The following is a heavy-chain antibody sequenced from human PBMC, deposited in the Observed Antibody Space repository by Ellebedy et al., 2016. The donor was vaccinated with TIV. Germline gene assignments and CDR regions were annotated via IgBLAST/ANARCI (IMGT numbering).Heavy chain of an antibody. CDR1: GFTFSSHA. J-gene: IGHJ5*02. Sequence: GGSLRLXXAAAGFTFSSHAMSWVRQPPGKGLEWVSIISGSGASKYYADSVKGRFTISRDNSKNSLYLQMSFLRAEDTAIYFCAKNEEQLVPANWFDPWGQGTLVTVSS. D-gene: IGHD6-6*01. V-gene: IGHV3-23*01. CDR2: ISGSGASK. CDR3: AKNEEQLVPANWFDP.